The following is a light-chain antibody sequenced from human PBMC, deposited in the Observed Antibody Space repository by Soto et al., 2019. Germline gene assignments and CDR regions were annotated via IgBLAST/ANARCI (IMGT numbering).Light chain of an antibody. V-gene: IGLV2-23*01. CDR1: SSDVGSYNL. J-gene: IGLJ3*02. CDR3: CSYAGSRV. CDR2: EGS. Sequence: QSALTQPAPVSGSPGQSITISCTGTSSDVGSYNLVSWYQQHPGKAPKLMIYEGSKRPSGVSNRFSGSKSGNTASLTISGLQAEDEADYYCCSYAGSRVFGGGTTLTVL.